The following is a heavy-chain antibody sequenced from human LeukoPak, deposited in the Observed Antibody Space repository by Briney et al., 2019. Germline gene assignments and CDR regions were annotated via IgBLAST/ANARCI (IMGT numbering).Heavy chain of an antibody. CDR2: IYPGDSDT. CDR1: GYSFTSYW. D-gene: IGHD3-22*01. V-gene: IGHV5-51*01. CDR3: ARQGYDSSGYYYDAFDI. J-gene: IGHJ3*02. Sequence: GESLKISCKGSGYSFTSYWIGWVRQMPGKGLESMGIIYPGDSDTRYSPSFQGQVTISADKSISTAYLQWSSLKASDTAMYYCARQGYDSSGYYYDAFDIWGQGTMVTVSS.